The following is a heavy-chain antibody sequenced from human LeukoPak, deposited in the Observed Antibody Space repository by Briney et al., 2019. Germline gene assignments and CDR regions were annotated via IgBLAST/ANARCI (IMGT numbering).Heavy chain of an antibody. CDR3: TSPDGYSSGWAFDY. CDR1: GFTFSSYW. J-gene: IGHJ4*02. CDR2: INSDGSST. V-gene: IGHV3-74*01. D-gene: IGHD6-19*01. Sequence: GGSLRLSCAASGFTFSSYWMHWVRQAPGKGLVWVSRINSDGSSTSYADSVKGRFTISRDNAKNTLYLQMNSLRAEDTAVYYCTSPDGYSSGWAFDYWGQGTLVTVSS.